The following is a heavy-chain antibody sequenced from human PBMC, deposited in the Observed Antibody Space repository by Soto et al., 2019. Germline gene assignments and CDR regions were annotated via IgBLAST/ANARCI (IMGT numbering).Heavy chain of an antibody. Sequence: GGSLRLSCAASGFTFISYGMHWVRQAPGKGLEWVAVISYDGSNKYYADSVKGRFTISRDNSKNTLYLQMNSLRAEDTAVYYCAKDFSPPYRAGPHYFDYWGQGTLVTVS. D-gene: IGHD5-12*01. V-gene: IGHV3-30*18. CDR3: AKDFSPPYRAGPHYFDY. J-gene: IGHJ4*02. CDR2: ISYDGSNK. CDR1: GFTFISYG.